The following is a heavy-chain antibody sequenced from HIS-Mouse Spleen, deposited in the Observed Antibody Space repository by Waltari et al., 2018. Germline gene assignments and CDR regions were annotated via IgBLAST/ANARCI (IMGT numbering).Heavy chain of an antibody. Sequence: QVQLQQWGAGLFTPSETLSLTCAVSGGSFSAYYWSWIRLPPGKGLEWIGEINHSGSTNYNPSLKSRVTISVDTSKNQFSLKLSSVTAADTAVYYCARMGPASGSYGDYWGQGTLVTVSS. CDR3: ARMGPASGSYGDY. J-gene: IGHJ4*02. CDR1: GGSFSAYY. V-gene: IGHV4-34*01. D-gene: IGHD1-26*01. CDR2: INHSGST.